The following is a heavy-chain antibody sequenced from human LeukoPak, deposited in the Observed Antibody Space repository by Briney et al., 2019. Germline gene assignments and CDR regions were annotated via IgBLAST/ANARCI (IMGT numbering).Heavy chain of an antibody. Sequence: GRSLRLSCAASGFTFSSYGMHWVRQAPGKGLEWVAVISYDGSNKYYADSVKGRFTISGDNSKNTLYLQMNSLRAEDTAVYYCAAFGNADYWGQGTLVTVSS. D-gene: IGHD4-23*01. J-gene: IGHJ4*02. CDR3: AAFGNADY. CDR2: ISYDGSNK. CDR1: GFTFSSYG. V-gene: IGHV3-30*03.